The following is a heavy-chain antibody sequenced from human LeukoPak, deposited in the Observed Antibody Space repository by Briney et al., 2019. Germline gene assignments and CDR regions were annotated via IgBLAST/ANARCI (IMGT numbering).Heavy chain of an antibody. V-gene: IGHV4-38-2*02. J-gene: IGHJ3*02. CDR3: ARSLVIAAAGLAWAFDI. Sequence: PSETLSLTCTVSGYSISNGYYWGWIRQAPGKGLEWIGTIYHSGSTYYNPSLKSRVTISVDTSKNQFSLKLSSVTAADTAVYYCARSLVIAAAGLAWAFDIWGQGTMVTVSS. CDR2: IYHSGST. D-gene: IGHD6-13*01. CDR1: GYSISNGYY.